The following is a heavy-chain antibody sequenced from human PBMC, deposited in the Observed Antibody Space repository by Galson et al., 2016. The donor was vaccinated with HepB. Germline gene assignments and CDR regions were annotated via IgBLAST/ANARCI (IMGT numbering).Heavy chain of an antibody. CDR2: IYFSGTT. CDR1: GFTVNTNN. CDR3: AREIHSSASFDQ. J-gene: IGHJ4*02. Sequence: SLRLSCAASGFTVNTNNMNMNWVRQAPGKGLEWVSVIYFSGTTYYADSVKDRFTVSRDISTNTVYVKMNSLRAEDTAVYYCAREIHSSASFDQWGQGTLVTVSS. D-gene: IGHD3-22*01. V-gene: IGHV3-66*01.